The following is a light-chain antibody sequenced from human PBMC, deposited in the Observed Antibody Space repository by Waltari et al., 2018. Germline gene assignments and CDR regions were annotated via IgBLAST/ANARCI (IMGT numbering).Light chain of an antibody. CDR1: QSVSSN. CDR3: QQYNNWLRT. CDR2: GAS. V-gene: IGKV3-15*01. Sequence: EIVMTQSAATLSVSPGERATRSCRASQSVSSNLAWYQQKPGQAPRLLIYGASTRATGIPARFSGSWSGTEFTLTISSMQSEDLAVYYCQQYNNWLRTFGQGTKVEIK. J-gene: IGKJ1*01.